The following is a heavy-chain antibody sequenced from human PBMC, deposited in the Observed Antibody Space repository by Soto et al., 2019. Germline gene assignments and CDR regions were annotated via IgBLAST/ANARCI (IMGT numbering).Heavy chain of an antibody. V-gene: IGHV3-74*01. J-gene: IGHJ4*02. Sequence: EVQLVESGGDLVQPGGSLRLSCAASGFTFSSYWMHWVRQAPGKGLVWVSRIKSDGSGAIYAESVKGRFTVSRDNAKNTLYLVMNSLRTEDWAVYCCARGDGDYHDGNGYLGRHGGQGTRVTVSS. CDR2: IKSDGSGA. D-gene: IGHD3-22*01. CDR1: GFTFSSYW. CDR3: ARGDGDYHDGNGYLGRH.